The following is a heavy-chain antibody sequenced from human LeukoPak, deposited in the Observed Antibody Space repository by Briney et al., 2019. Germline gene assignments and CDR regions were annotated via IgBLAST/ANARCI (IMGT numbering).Heavy chain of an antibody. D-gene: IGHD3-22*01. V-gene: IGHV3-33*01. J-gene: IGHJ4*02. Sequence: PGGSLRLSCAASGFTFSSYGMHWVRQAPGKGLEWVAVIWYDGNNKYYADSVKGRFTISRDNSKHTLYLQMNSLRAEDTAVYYCARDLVSLDSTGYAEYWGQGTLVTVSS. CDR2: IWYDGNNK. CDR1: GFTFSSYG. CDR3: ARDLVSLDSTGYAEY.